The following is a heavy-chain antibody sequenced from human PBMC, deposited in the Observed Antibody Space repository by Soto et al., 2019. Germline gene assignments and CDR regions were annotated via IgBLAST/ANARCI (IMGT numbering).Heavy chain of an antibody. V-gene: IGHV1-46*01. J-gene: IGHJ6*02. CDR3: ASHGSWYERDYYGMDV. Sequence: QVQLVQSGAEVKKPGASVKVSCKASGYTFISYYMYWVRQAPRQGLEWMGIINPSGGSTNYAQKYQGRVTMTRDTSTSPVYMELSSLRSEDTAVYYCASHGSWYERDYYGMDVWGQGTTVTVSS. D-gene: IGHD6-13*01. CDR1: GYTFISYY. CDR2: INPSGGST.